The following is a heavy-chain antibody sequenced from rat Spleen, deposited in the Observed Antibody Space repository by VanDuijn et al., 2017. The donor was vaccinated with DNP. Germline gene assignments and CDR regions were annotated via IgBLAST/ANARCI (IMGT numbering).Heavy chain of an antibody. CDR1: GYSISSNYR. Sequence: EVQLQESGPGLVEPSQSLSLTCSVTGYSISSNYRWNWIRKFPGNKLEWMGYINSAGSTNYNPSLKSRISITRDTSKNQFFLQVNSVTTEDTATYYCAREVYYGWDYWGQGVMVTVSS. CDR3: AREVYYGWDY. D-gene: IGHD1-6*01. V-gene: IGHV3-3*01. CDR2: INSAGST. J-gene: IGHJ2*01.